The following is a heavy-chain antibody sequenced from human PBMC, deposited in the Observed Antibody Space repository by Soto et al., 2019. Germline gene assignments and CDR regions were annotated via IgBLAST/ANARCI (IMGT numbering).Heavy chain of an antibody. CDR1: GGSFSGYY. CDR3: ARVPIYYSSGYSGAFYI. Sequence: PSETLSLTCAVYGGSFSGYYWSWIRQPPGKGLEWIGEINHSGSTNYNPSLKSRVTISVDTSKNQFSLKLSSVTAADTAVYYCARVPIYYSSGYSGAFYIRGQGSTVTVSS. J-gene: IGHJ3*02. D-gene: IGHD3-22*01. CDR2: INHSGST. V-gene: IGHV4-34*01.